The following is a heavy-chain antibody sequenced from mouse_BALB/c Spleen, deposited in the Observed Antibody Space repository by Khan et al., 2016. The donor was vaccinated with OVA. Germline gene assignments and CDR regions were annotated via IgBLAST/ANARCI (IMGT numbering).Heavy chain of an antibody. CDR3: VRGSGNSRFAY. J-gene: IGHJ3*01. Sequence: QVRLQQSGAELVRPGVSVKISCKGSGYTFTDFAMHWVKQSHAKSLEWIGVISTYYGDATHNQKFKGQATMPVDKSSSTAYMELARLTSEDSAIYYCVRGSGNSRFAYWGQGTLVTVSA. D-gene: IGHD1-3*01. CDR2: ISTYYGDA. CDR1: GYTFTDFA. V-gene: IGHV1S137*01.